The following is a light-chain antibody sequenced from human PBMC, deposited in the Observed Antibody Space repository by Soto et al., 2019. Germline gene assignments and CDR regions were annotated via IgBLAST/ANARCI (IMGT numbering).Light chain of an antibody. CDR3: QPYDTALSVYVV. Sequence: QSVLTQPPSVSGAPGQRVTISCTGSSSTIGAGFDVHWYQQLPGTAPKLLIYGDTNRPSGVPDRFSGSKSGTSASLAITGLQAEDEPDYYSQPYDTALSVYVVFGGGTKLTVL. V-gene: IGLV1-40*01. CDR2: GDT. J-gene: IGLJ2*01. CDR1: SSTIGAGFD.